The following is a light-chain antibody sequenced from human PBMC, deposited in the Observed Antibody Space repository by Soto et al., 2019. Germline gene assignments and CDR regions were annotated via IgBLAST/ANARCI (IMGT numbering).Light chain of an antibody. CDR3: QHYNNWPRT. Sequence: EIVMTQSPATLSVSPGERATLSCRASQSVSSNLAWYQQKPGQAPRLLIYGASTRATGIPARFSGSGSGTVFTLTISSLQYEDFAVYYCQHYNNWPRTFGQGTKVEIK. J-gene: IGKJ1*01. CDR2: GAS. V-gene: IGKV3-15*01. CDR1: QSVSSN.